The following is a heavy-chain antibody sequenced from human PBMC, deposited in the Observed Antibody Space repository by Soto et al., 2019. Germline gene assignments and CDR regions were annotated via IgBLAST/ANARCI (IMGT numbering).Heavy chain of an antibody. CDR2: ISSNGGST. CDR3: VKANRGNFSGF. D-gene: IGHD3-22*01. J-gene: IGHJ4*02. V-gene: IGHV3-64D*06. Sequence: HPGWSLRLSCSSSVFTFISYAMHWVRQAPGKGLEYVSAISSNGGSTYYADSVKGRFTISRDNSKNTLYLQMSSLRAEDTAVYYCVKANRGNFSGFWGQGTLVTVSS. CDR1: VFTFISYA.